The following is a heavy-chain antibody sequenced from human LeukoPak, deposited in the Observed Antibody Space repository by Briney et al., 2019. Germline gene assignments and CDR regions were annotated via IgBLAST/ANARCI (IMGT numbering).Heavy chain of an antibody. CDR1: GYTFTSYG. CDR2: ISAYNGNT. CDR3: ARDARSSSWEEYFQH. Sequence: ASVKVSCTASGYTFTSYGISWVRQAPGQGLEWMGWISAYNGNTNYAQKLQGRVTMTTDTSTSTAYMELRSLRSDDTAVYYCARDARSSSWEEYFQHWGQGTLVTVSS. V-gene: IGHV1-18*01. J-gene: IGHJ1*01. D-gene: IGHD6-13*01.